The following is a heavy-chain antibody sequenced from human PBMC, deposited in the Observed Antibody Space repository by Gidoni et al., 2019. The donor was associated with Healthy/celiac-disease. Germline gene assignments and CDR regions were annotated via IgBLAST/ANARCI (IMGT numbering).Heavy chain of an antibody. CDR1: GGTFSSYA. J-gene: IGHJ6*03. Sequence: QVQLVQSGAEVKKPGSSVKVSCKASGGTFSSYAISWVRQAPGQGLEWMGRIIPILGIANYAQKFQGRVTITADKSTSTAYMELSSLRSEDTAVYYCAREAKAGTTASSYYYYMDVWGKGTTVTVSS. V-gene: IGHV1-69*04. CDR2: IIPILGIA. D-gene: IGHD1-1*01. CDR3: AREAKAGTTASSYYYYMDV.